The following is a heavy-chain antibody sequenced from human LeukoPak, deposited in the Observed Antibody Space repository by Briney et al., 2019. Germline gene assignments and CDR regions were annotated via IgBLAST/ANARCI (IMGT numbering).Heavy chain of an antibody. J-gene: IGHJ6*03. CDR1: GGTFSSYA. V-gene: IGHV1-69*13. CDR2: IIPIFGTA. D-gene: IGHD3-3*01. Sequence: ASVKVSCKASGGTFSSYAISWVRQAPGQGLEWMGGIIPIFGTANYAQKFQGRVTITADESTSTAYMELSSLRSEDTAVYYCAREGKYYDFWSGYRYYYYYMDVWGKGTTVTVSS. CDR3: AREGKYYDFWSGYRYYYYYMDV.